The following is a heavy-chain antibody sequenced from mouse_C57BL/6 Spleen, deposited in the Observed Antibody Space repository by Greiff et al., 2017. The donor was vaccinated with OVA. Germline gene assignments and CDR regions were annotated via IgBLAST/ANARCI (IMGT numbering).Heavy chain of an antibody. CDR1: GYTFTSYW. CDR2: IDPSDSYT. V-gene: IGHV1-50*01. CDR3: AFFYGYFDY. Sequence: QVQLQQSGAELVKPGASVKLSCKASGYTFTSYWMQWVKQRPGQGLEWIGEIDPSDSYTNYNQKFKGKATLTVDTSSSTAYMQLSSLTSEDSAVYYCAFFYGYFDYWGQGTTLTVSS. J-gene: IGHJ2*01. D-gene: IGHD2-1*01.